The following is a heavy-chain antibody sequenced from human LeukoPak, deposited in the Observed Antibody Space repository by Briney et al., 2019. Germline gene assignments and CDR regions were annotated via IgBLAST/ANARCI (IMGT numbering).Heavy chain of an antibody. Sequence: RSGGSLRLSCAASGFTFSSYGMHWVRQAPGKGLEWVAVISYDGSNKYYADSVKGRFTISRDNSKNTLYLQMNSLRAEDTAVYYCAKTSEAITMIRGAFDIWGQGTVVTVSS. J-gene: IGHJ3*02. CDR3: AKTSEAITMIRGAFDI. CDR1: GFTFSSYG. V-gene: IGHV3-30*18. D-gene: IGHD3-10*01. CDR2: ISYDGSNK.